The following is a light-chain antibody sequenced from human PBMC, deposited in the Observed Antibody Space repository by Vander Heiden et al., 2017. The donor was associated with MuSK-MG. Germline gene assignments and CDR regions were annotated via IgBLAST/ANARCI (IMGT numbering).Light chain of an antibody. CDR3: QQYKNWPRT. Sequence: IVMSQSPATLSLSPGERTPLSCRASRSVCSNLAWYQQKPGQAPRLLIYGASTRATGIPARFSGSGSGTEFTLNISRLEAEDFAVYYCQQYKNWPRTFGEGTKVEIK. V-gene: IGKV3-15*01. CDR2: GAS. J-gene: IGKJ4*02. CDR1: RSVCSN.